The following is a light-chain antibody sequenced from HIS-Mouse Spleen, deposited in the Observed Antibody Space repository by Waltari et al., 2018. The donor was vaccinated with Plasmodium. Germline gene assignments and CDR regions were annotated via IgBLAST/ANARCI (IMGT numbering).Light chain of an antibody. CDR2: EDS. J-gene: IGLJ3*02. V-gene: IGLV3-10*01. CDR3: YSTDSSGNHRV. CDR1: ALPKKY. Sequence: SYELTQPPSVSVSPGQTARITCSGDALPKKYAYWYQQKSGQAPVLVIYEDSRRPSGMRERFSGASSGTMATVTISGAQVEDEADYYCYSTDSSGNHRVFGGGTKLTVL.